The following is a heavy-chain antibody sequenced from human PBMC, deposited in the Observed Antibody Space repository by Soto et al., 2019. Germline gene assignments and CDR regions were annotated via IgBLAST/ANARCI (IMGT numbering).Heavy chain of an antibody. V-gene: IGHV4-31*03. CDR1: GGSISSGGYY. J-gene: IGHJ5*02. CDR3: ARRAGYSKYKWFGP. CDR2: IYYSGST. Sequence: SSETLSLTCTVSGGSISSGGYYWSWIRQHPGKGLEWIGYIYYSGSTYYNPSLKSRVTISVDTSKNQFSLKLSSVTAADTAVYYCARRAGYSKYKWFGPWGQGTLVTVSS. D-gene: IGHD3-22*01.